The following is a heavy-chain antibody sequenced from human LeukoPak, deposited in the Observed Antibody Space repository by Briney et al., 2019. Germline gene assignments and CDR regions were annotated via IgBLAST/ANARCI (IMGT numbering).Heavy chain of an antibody. Sequence: GRSLGLSCAASGFTFSSYGMHWVRQAPGKGLEWVAVISYDGSNKYYADSMKGRFTISRDNSKNTLYLQMNSLRAEDTAVYYCAKDQHSSGSYYPLDYWGQGTLVTVSS. J-gene: IGHJ4*02. V-gene: IGHV3-30*18. CDR1: GFTFSSYG. CDR2: ISYDGSNK. CDR3: AKDQHSSGSYYPLDY. D-gene: IGHD1-26*01.